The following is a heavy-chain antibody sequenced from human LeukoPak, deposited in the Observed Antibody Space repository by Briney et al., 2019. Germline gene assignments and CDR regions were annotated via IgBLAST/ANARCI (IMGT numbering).Heavy chain of an antibody. Sequence: ASVKVSCKASGYTFTSYCIIWVRQAPGQGLEWMGCISAYSGNTNYAQKLQGRVTMTTNTSTGTAYMELRSLRSDDTAVYYCARGTEMGTGGFWFDPWGQGTLVTVSS. J-gene: IGHJ5*02. D-gene: IGHD5-24*01. CDR3: ARGTEMGTGGFWFDP. V-gene: IGHV1-18*01. CDR2: ISAYSGNT. CDR1: GYTFTSYC.